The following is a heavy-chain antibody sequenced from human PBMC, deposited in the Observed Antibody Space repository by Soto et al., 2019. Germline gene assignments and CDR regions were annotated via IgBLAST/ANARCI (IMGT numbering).Heavy chain of an antibody. CDR1: GYTFTSYY. D-gene: IGHD4-4*01. CDR2: INAGNGNT. CDR3: ASSYSNYALIDYYYYGMDV. V-gene: IGHV1-3*01. J-gene: IGHJ6*02. Sequence: AASVKVSCKASGYTFTSYYMHWVRQAPGQRLEWMGWINAGNGNTKYSQKFQGRVTITRDTSASTAYMELSSLRSEDTAVYYCASSYSNYALIDYYYYGMDVWGQGTTVTVSS.